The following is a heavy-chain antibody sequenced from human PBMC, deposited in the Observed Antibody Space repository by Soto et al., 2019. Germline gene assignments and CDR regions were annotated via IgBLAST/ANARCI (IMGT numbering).Heavy chain of an antibody. CDR1: GDSISSYY. CDR2: LYYGRTA. CDR3: ALRSMAVVPEY. J-gene: IGHJ4*02. D-gene: IGHD3-22*01. V-gene: IGHV4-59*01. Sequence: QVQLQESGPGLVKPSETLSLTCAVSGDSISSYYCMWIRQPPGKGLESIGYLYYGRTANYNPSLKTRLTXSXDTSTNQCSLTLRSMTAADTAVYYCALRSMAVVPEYWGQGTLVTVSS.